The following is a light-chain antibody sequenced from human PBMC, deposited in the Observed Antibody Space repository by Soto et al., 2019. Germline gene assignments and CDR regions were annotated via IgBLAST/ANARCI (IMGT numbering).Light chain of an antibody. J-gene: IGKJ2*01. CDR1: QSISTY. V-gene: IGKV1-39*01. Sequence: DIQMTQSPSSLSASVGDRVTITCRASQSISTYLSWYQQKPGQAPNLLISAASSLQSGVPSRFSGSGSGTDFTLTISSLQPVDFGTYYCQQSHSTPYTYGQGTQLEIK. CDR2: AAS. CDR3: QQSHSTPYT.